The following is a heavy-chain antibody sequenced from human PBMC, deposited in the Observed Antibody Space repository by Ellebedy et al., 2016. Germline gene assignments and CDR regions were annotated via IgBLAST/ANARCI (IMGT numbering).Heavy chain of an antibody. J-gene: IGHJ4*02. V-gene: IGHV4-59*02. CDR2: IYHSGNT. CDR3: ARSWGVTTDYYFDY. D-gene: IGHD4-17*01. Sequence: SETLSLXXTVSGGSVSRYYWSWIRQPPGKGLEWIGYIYHSGNTNYNPSLKSRVTISIHTSKTQFSLKLSSVTAADTAVYYCARSWGVTTDYYFDYWGQGTLVTVSS. CDR1: GGSVSRYY.